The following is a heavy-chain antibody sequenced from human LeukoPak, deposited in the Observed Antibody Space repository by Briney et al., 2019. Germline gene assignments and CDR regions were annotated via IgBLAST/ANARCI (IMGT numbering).Heavy chain of an antibody. Sequence: ASVKVSCKASGYTFTSYYMHWVRQAPGQGLEWMGIINPSGGSTSYAQKFQGRVTMTRDTSTSTVYMELSSLRSEDTAVYYCARDGPGYDFWSGYMPFAYPPDLNYYYYGMDVWGQGTTVTVSS. D-gene: IGHD3-3*01. CDR2: INPSGGST. V-gene: IGHV1-46*01. CDR3: ARDGPGYDFWSGYMPFAYPPDLNYYYYGMDV. J-gene: IGHJ6*02. CDR1: GYTFTSYY.